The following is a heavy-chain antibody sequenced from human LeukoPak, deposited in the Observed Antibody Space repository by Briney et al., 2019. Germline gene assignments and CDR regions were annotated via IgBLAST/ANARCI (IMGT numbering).Heavy chain of an antibody. Sequence: GGSLRLSCAASGFTFSSYSMNWVRQAPGKGLEWVSSISSGGTYIYYADSVKGRFTISRDNAKNSLYLQMNSLRAEDTAVYYCARGGVYSSGWYVDYWGQGTLVTVSS. CDR3: ARGGVYSSGWYVDY. V-gene: IGHV3-21*01. CDR2: ISSGGTYI. CDR1: GFTFSSYS. D-gene: IGHD6-19*01. J-gene: IGHJ4*02.